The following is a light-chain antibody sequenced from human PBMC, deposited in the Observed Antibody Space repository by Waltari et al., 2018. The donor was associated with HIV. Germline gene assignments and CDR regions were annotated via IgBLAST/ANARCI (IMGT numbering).Light chain of an antibody. CDR3: QQYNNWPPNT. J-gene: IGKJ2*01. Sequence: VMTQSPATLSVSPGERATLSCRASQSVSTNLAWYQQKPGQAPRLLIYGASTRATGLPARFSGSWSGTEFILTISSLQSEDFAVYYCQQYNNWPPNTFGQGTKLEIK. CDR1: QSVSTN. CDR2: GAS. V-gene: IGKV3-15*01.